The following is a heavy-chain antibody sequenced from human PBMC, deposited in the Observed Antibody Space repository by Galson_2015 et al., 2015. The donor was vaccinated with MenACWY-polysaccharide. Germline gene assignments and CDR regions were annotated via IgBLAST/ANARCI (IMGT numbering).Heavy chain of an antibody. V-gene: IGHV3-33*08. CDR1: GFTFSSHG. D-gene: IGHD2/OR15-2a*01. J-gene: IGHJ4*02. CDR2: IWYDGSNK. CDR3: VRDRSMAYFDY. Sequence: SLRLSCAASGFTFSSHGMHWVRQAPGKGLEWVAVIWYDGSNKYNADSVKGRFTFSRDNSKNTLYLQMNSLRAEDTAVYYCVRDRSMAYFDYWGQGALVIVSS.